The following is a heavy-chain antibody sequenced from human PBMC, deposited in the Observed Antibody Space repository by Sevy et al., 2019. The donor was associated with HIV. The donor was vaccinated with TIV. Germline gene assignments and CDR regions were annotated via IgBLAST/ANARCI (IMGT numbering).Heavy chain of an antibody. CDR1: GFTFSSYD. J-gene: IGHJ6*02. V-gene: IGHV3-13*01. D-gene: IGHD2-2*01. Sequence: GGSLRLSCAASGFTFSSYDMHWVRQATGKGLEWVSAIGTAGDTYYPGSVKGRFTISRENAKNSLYPQMNSLRAGDTAVYYCARGYCSSTSCYDYYYGMDVWGQGTTVTVSS. CDR2: IGTAGDT. CDR3: ARGYCSSTSCYDYYYGMDV.